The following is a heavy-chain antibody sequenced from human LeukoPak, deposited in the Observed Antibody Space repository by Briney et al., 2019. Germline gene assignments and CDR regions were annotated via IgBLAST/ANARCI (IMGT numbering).Heavy chain of an antibody. CDR3: ARIVRFLELDY. Sequence: APVKVSCKASGGTFSSYAISWVRQAPGQGLEWMGGIIPIFGTANYAQKFQGRVTITADESTSTAYMELSSLRSEDTAVYYCARIVRFLELDYWGQGTLVTVSS. CDR1: GGTFSSYA. V-gene: IGHV1-69*13. D-gene: IGHD3-3*01. J-gene: IGHJ4*02. CDR2: IIPIFGTA.